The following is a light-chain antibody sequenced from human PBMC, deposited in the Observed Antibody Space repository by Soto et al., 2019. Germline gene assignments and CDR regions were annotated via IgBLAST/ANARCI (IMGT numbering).Light chain of an antibody. CDR3: QQYKHWPRT. CDR1: QSVNSN. J-gene: IGKJ1*01. Sequence: IVMTQSPATLSVSPGDRATLSCRASQSVNSNLAWYQQKPGQAPRLVIYGASTRATAIPARFSGGGSGTEFTLTISSLQSEDFAVYYCQQYKHWPRTFGQGTKVESK. CDR2: GAS. V-gene: IGKV3-15*01.